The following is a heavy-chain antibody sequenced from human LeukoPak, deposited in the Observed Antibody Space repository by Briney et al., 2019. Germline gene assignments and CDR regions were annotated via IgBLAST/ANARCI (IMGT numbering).Heavy chain of an antibody. Sequence: GGSLRLPCAASGCTFSSYWMHWVRQAPGKGLVWVSRINSDGSSTSYADSVKGRFTISRDNAKNTLYLQMNSLRAEDTAVYYCARDTDTVTTILDYWGQGTLVTVSS. V-gene: IGHV3-74*01. CDR2: INSDGSST. CDR3: ARDTDTVTTILDY. J-gene: IGHJ4*02. D-gene: IGHD4-17*01. CDR1: GCTFSSYW.